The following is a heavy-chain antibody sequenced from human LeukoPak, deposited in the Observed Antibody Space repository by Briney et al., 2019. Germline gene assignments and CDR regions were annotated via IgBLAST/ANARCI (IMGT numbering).Heavy chain of an antibody. CDR1: GFTFSSYG. CDR2: ISYDGSNK. CDR3: ANRDY. V-gene: IGHV3-30*18. J-gene: IGHJ4*02. Sequence: GRSLRLSCAASGFTFSSYGMHWVRQAPGKGLEWVAVISYDGSNKYYGDSVKGRFTISRDNSKNTLYLQMNSLRAEDTAVYYCANRDYWGQGTLVTVSS.